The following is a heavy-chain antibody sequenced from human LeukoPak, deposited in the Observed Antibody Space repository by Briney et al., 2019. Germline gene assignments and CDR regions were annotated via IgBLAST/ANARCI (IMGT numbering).Heavy chain of an antibody. CDR2: MSYDGSRT. CDR1: GFTFSSYA. J-gene: IGHJ4*02. V-gene: IGHV3-30-3*01. CDR3: ARENYGALYFDH. D-gene: IGHD4-17*01. Sequence: GGSLRLSCAASGFTFSSYAMHWVRQAPGKGLGWVAIMSYDGSRTYYADSVKGRFTISRDNSKDTLYLQMNSLRAEDTAVYYCARENYGALYFDHWGQGTLVTVSS.